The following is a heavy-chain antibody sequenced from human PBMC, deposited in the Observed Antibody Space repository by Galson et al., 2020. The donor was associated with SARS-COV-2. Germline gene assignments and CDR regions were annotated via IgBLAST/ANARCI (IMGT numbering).Heavy chain of an antibody. Sequence: ASVKVSCKASGYSFTGYYMHWVRQAPGQGLAWMGWINPNSGSTSYAQNFQDRVTMTRDTSINTAYMELSRLRSDDMAVYYCAKGTLYYYNSGSYRFDSGGQGTLVTVSS. D-gene: IGHD3-10*01. CDR2: INPNSGST. J-gene: IGHJ4*02. CDR3: AKGTLYYYNSGSYRFDS. V-gene: IGHV1-2*02. CDR1: GYSFTGYY.